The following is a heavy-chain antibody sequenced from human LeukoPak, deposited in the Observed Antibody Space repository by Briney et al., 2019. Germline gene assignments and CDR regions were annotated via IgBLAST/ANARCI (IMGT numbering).Heavy chain of an antibody. CDR2: ISSSGSTK. J-gene: IGHJ6*03. D-gene: IGHD6-13*01. CDR3: ARDATTAVGWLYLDV. CDR1: GFTFSSYE. Sequence: GSLRLSCAASGFTFSSYEMNLVRQAPGKGLEWLSHISSSGSTKYYAKSVKGRFTISRDHDKKSVYLQMNSLTAGDPGLYYCARDATTAVGWLYLDVWGKGPTVSISS. V-gene: IGHV3-48*03.